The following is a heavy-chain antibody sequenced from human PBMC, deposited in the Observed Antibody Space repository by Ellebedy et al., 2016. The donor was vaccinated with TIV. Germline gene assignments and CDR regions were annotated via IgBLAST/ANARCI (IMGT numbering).Heavy chain of an antibody. J-gene: IGHJ3*02. V-gene: IGHV3-21*01. CDR1: GFSFSAYN. D-gene: IGHD4-17*01. CDR2: ISSGTTYI. CDR3: ARDRVMTTVPKDAFDI. Sequence: GESLKISXAASGFSFSAYNMNWVRQAPGKGLEWVSSISSGTTYIYYADSVKGRFTISRDNANNSLYLQMSSLRAEDTAIYYCARDRVMTTVPKDAFDIWGQGTVVTVSS.